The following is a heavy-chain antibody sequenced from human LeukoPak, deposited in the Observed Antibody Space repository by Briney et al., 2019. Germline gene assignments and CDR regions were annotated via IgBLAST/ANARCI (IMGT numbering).Heavy chain of an antibody. CDR2: INQDGSEK. CDR1: GFTFNSYW. V-gene: IGHV3-7*01. Sequence: GGSLRLSCAASGFTFNSYWMTWVRQAPGKGLEWVANINQDGSEKYYVDSLKGRFTISRDNAKNSLNLQMNSLRAEDTAVYYCVSAYSNHDHDYWGQGTLVIVSS. CDR3: VSAYSNHDHDY. D-gene: IGHD6-13*01. J-gene: IGHJ4*02.